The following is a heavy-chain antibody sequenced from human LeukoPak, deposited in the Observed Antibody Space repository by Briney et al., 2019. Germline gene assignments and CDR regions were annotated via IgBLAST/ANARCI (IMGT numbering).Heavy chain of an antibody. V-gene: IGHV1-46*01. CDR3: SYGGGSSTFDP. J-gene: IGHJ5*02. D-gene: IGHD2-2*01. CDR1: GYTFANYY. CDR2: INPSGGRT. Sequence: GASVKASCKASGYTFANYYMHWVRQAPGQGLEWMGMINPSGGRTTYAQKFQGRVTMTRDTSTSTLYMELSSLRSEDTAVYYCSYGGGSSTFDPWGQGTLVTVSS.